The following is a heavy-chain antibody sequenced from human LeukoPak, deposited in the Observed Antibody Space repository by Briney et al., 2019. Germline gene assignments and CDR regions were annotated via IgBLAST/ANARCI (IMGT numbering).Heavy chain of an antibody. CDR2: MNPNSGNT. Sequence: ASVKVSCKASGGTFSSYAISWVRQAPGQGLEWMGWMNPNSGNTGYAQKFQGRVTITRNTSISTAYMELSSLRSEDTAVYYCARVRDYNADYWGQGTLVTVSS. D-gene: IGHD3-10*01. CDR1: GGTFSSYA. J-gene: IGHJ4*02. CDR3: ARVRDYNADY. V-gene: IGHV1-8*03.